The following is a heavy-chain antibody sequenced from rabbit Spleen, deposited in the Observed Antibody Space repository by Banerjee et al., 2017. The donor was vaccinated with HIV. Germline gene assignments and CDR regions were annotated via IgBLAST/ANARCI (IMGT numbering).Heavy chain of an antibody. D-gene: IGHD1-1*01. J-gene: IGHJ4*01. Sequence: QQQLVESGGGLVKPGGTLTLTCNASGIDFSSHYYMCWVRQAPGKGLELIGCIYTGSGSTYYATWVNGRFTISSHNAQNTLYLQLNSLTAADTATYFCVRGASSSGYYSLGGPGTLVT. CDR3: VRGASSSGYYSL. V-gene: IGHV1S43*01. CDR2: IYTGSGST. CDR1: GIDFSSHYY.